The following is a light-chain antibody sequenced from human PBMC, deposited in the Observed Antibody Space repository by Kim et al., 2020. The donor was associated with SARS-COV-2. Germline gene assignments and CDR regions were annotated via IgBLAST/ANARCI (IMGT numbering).Light chain of an antibody. CDR3: QERSNWPRRLT. Sequence: PGERAPLSCSASQSVSSYLAWHEQKPGQAPRPLISDSSNRATGIPARFSGSGSGTDFTFTISSLEPEDLAVYYCQERSNWPRRLTFGGGTKVDIK. CDR1: QSVSSY. J-gene: IGKJ4*01. V-gene: IGKV3-11*01. CDR2: DSS.